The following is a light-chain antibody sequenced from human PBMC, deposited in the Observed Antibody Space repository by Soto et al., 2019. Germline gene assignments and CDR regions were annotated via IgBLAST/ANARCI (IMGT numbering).Light chain of an antibody. CDR2: GAS. CDR1: QSVSSN. V-gene: IGKV3-15*01. J-gene: IGKJ2*01. CDR3: QQYNNWPRT. Sequence: EIVMTQSPATLSVSPGERATVSCRASQSVSSNLAWYQQKPGQAPRLLIYGASTRATGIPARFSGSGSGTDFTLTIGSLQSEDSAVYYCQQYNNWPRTFGQGTKLEIK.